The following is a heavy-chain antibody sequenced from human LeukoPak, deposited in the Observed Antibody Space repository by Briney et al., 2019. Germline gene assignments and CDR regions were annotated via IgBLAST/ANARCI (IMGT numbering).Heavy chain of an antibody. CDR1: GFTFTSYA. CDR2: ISGSGGST. D-gene: IGHD3-22*01. V-gene: IGHV3-23*01. Sequence: GGSLRLSCAAFGFTFTSYAMSWVRQAPGKGLEWVSAISGSGGSTYYADSVKGRFTISRDNAKNSLYLQMNSLRAEDTAVYYCARDGDVSGYSDWGQGTLVTVSS. J-gene: IGHJ4*02. CDR3: ARDGDVSGYSD.